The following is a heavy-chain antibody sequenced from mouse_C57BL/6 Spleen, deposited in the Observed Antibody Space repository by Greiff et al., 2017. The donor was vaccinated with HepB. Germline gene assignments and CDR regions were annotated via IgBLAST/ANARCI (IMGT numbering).Heavy chain of an antibody. V-gene: IGHV1-80*01. J-gene: IGHJ1*03. CDR1: GYAFSSYW. D-gene: IGHD2-10*01. Sequence: QVQLQQSGAELVKPGASVKISCKASGYAFSSYWMNWVKQRPGKGLEWIGQIYPGDGDTNYNGKFKGKATLTADKSSSTAYMQLSSLTSEDSAVYFCARPLLLYWYFDVWGTGTTVTVSS. CDR2: IYPGDGDT. CDR3: ARPLLLYWYFDV.